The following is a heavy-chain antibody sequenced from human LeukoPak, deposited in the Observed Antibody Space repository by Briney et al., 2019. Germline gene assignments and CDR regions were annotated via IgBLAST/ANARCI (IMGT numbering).Heavy chain of an antibody. CDR1: GGSTSSYY. V-gene: IGHV4-59*08. D-gene: IGHD5-24*01. J-gene: IGHJ4*02. CDR3: ASGYNSAFDY. CDR2: IYYSGST. Sequence: SETLSLTCTVSGGSTSSYYWSWIRQPPGKGLEWIGYIYYSGSTNYNPSLKSRVTISVDTSKNQFSLKLSSVTAADTAVYYCASGYNSAFDYWGQGTLVTVSS.